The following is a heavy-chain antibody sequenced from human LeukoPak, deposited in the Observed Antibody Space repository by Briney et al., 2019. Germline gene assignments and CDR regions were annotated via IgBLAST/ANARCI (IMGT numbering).Heavy chain of an antibody. CDR2: IIPIFGTA. D-gene: IGHD3-3*01. CDR3: ARELVPIFGGPRGAFDI. J-gene: IGHJ3*02. CDR1: GGTFSSYA. Sequence: SVKVSCKASGGTFSSYAISWVRQAPGQGLEWMGGIIPIFGTANYAQKFQGRVTITTDESTSTAYMELSSLRSEDTAVYYCARELVPIFGGPRGAFDIWGQGTMVTVSS. V-gene: IGHV1-69*05.